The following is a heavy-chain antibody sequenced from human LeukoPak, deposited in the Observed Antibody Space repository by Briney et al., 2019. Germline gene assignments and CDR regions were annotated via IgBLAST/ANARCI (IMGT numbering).Heavy chain of an antibody. J-gene: IGHJ4*02. V-gene: IGHV3-23*01. Sequence: GGSLRLSCAASGFTFSSYAMSWVRQAPGKGLEWVSAISGSGGSTYYADSVKGRFTISRDNPKNTLYLQMNSLRAEDTAVYYCAKGWYSASCYDYWGQGTLVTVSS. D-gene: IGHD2-2*01. CDR1: GFTFSSYA. CDR2: ISGSGGST. CDR3: AKGWYSASCYDY.